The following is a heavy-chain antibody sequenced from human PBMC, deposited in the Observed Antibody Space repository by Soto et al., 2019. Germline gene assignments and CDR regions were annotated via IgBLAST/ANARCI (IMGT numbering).Heavy chain of an antibody. Sequence: LHLQESGPGLVKPSETLSLICSVTGGSVTTNTYYWTWIRQSPGRGLEWIGNVYFTGSTYYNPSLESRLSMSVDTATNQFSLVLTSVTAADTAVYYCARTVGHRSELIWGGFDSWGQGTLVTVSS. V-gene: IGHV4-39*01. J-gene: IGHJ4*02. CDR1: GGSVTTNTYY. CDR3: ARTVGHRSELIWGGFDS. CDR2: VYFTGST. D-gene: IGHD3-16*01.